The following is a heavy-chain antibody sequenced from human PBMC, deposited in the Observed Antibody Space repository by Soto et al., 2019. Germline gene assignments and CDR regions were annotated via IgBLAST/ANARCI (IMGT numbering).Heavy chain of an antibody. CDR2: ISWNSGSI. D-gene: IGHD6-19*01. Sequence: EVQLVESGGGLVQPGRSLMLSCAASGFTFDDYAMHWVRQAPGKGLEWVSGISWNSGSIGYADSVKGRFTISRDNAKNSLYLQMNSLRAEDAALYYCAKSKPSIALAVRNYYYYKDVWGKGTTVTVSS. J-gene: IGHJ6*03. CDR3: AKSKPSIALAVRNYYYYKDV. CDR1: GFTFDDYA. V-gene: IGHV3-9*01.